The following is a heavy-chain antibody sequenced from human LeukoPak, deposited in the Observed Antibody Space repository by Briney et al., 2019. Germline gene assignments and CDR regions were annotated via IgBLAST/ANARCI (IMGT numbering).Heavy chain of an antibody. Sequence: PGGSLRLSCKGFGYSFTSYWIGWVRQVPGKGLDWMGVIYPGDSDTRYSPSFQGQVTISADKSIGTAYLQWSSLKASDTAMYYCARQTDYRFDYWGQGTLVIVSS. J-gene: IGHJ4*01. CDR2: IYPGDSDT. CDR1: GYSFTSYW. CDR3: ARQTDYRFDY. D-gene: IGHD4-11*01. V-gene: IGHV5-51*01.